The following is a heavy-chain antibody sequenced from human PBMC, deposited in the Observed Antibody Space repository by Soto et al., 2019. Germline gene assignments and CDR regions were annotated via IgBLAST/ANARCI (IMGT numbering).Heavy chain of an antibody. J-gene: IGHJ4*02. Sequence: GGSLRLSCAAPGFTFSRYAMHWVRQAPGKGLEWVAVISFDGSNKYYADSVKGRFTISRDNSRNTLYLQMNSLRPEDMAVYYCAKDSAYSSGWTFDYWGQGTLVTVSS. V-gene: IGHV3-30-3*01. CDR2: ISFDGSNK. D-gene: IGHD6-19*01. CDR3: AKDSAYSSGWTFDY. CDR1: GFTFSRYA.